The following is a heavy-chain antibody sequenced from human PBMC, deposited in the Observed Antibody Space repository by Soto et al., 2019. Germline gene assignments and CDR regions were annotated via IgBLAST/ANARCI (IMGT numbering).Heavy chain of an antibody. D-gene: IGHD3-22*01. J-gene: IGHJ4*02. CDR1: GGSFSDNY. CDR2: INDSGRT. V-gene: IGHV4-34*01. CDR3: ASSGTNYDSICFDLGYFDY. Sequence: SETLSLTCAVYGGSFSDNYWHWIRQPPGKGLEWIGEINDSGRTNYNPSLKSRVTISVDTSKNQFSLKLSSVTAADTAVYYCASSGTNYDSICFDLGYFDYWGQGALVTVSS.